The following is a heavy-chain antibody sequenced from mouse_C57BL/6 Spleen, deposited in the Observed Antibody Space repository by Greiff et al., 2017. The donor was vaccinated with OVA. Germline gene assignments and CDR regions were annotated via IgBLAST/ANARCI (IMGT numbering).Heavy chain of an antibody. V-gene: IGHV1-64*01. CDR1: GYTFTSYW. Sequence: QVQLQQPGAELVKPGASVKLSCKASGYTFTSYWMHWVKQRPGQGLEWIGMIHPNSGSTNYNEKFKSKATLTVDKSSSTAYMQLSSLTSEDSAVYYCAREHYGSGYYYAMDYWGQGTSVTVSS. CDR2: IHPNSGST. D-gene: IGHD1-1*01. CDR3: AREHYGSGYYYAMDY. J-gene: IGHJ4*01.